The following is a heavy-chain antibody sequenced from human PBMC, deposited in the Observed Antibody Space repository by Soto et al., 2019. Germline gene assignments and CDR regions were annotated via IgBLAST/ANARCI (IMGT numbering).Heavy chain of an antibody. V-gene: IGHV1-46*01. J-gene: IGHJ5*02. D-gene: IGHD3-10*01. Sequence: ASVKVSCKASGYTFTSYYMHWVRQAPGQGLEWMGIINPSGGRTTYAQKFQGRVTMTRDTSTTTVYMELSSLRSDDTAVYYCARDGCITATCAGGGHWFDPWGQGTLVTVSS. CDR1: GYTFTSYY. CDR2: INPSGGRT. CDR3: ARDGCITATCAGGGHWFDP.